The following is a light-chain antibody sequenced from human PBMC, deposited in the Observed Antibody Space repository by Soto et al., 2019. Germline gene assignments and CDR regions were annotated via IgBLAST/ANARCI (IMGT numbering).Light chain of an antibody. CDR3: QSYDRSLSGAAV. CDR2: RNT. V-gene: IGLV1-40*01. CDR1: SSNIGPDYD. Sequence: QSVLTQPPSVSGAPGQRVTLSCTGSSSNIGPDYDVHWYQQLPGTAPKLLIYRNTNRPSGVPDRFSGSKSGPSASLAITGLHAEDEADYYCQSYDRSLSGAAVFGGGTKLTVL. J-gene: IGLJ2*01.